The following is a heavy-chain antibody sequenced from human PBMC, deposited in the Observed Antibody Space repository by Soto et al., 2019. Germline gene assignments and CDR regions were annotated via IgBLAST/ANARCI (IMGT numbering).Heavy chain of an antibody. CDR2: ISSNGGST. J-gene: IGHJ5*02. D-gene: IGHD6-19*01. Sequence: PGGSLRLSCAASGFTFSSYAMHWVRQAPGKGLEYVSAISSNGGSTYYANSVKGRFTISRDNSKNTLYLQMGSLRAEDMAVYYCARGQQWLAMKGNWFDPWGQRTLVTVSS. V-gene: IGHV3-64*01. CDR3: ARGQQWLAMKGNWFDP. CDR1: GFTFSSYA.